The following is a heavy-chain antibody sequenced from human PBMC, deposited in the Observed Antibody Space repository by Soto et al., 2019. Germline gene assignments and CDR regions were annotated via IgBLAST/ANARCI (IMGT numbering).Heavy chain of an antibody. Sequence: GGSLRLSCAASGFTFSSYDMNWVRQAPGKGLEWVAVISYDGSNKYYADSVKGRFTISRDNSKNTLYLQMNSLRAEDTAVYYCAKVSPTIAVAGTLDYWGQGTLVTVSS. CDR2: ISYDGSNK. J-gene: IGHJ4*02. D-gene: IGHD6-19*01. V-gene: IGHV3-30*18. CDR3: AKVSPTIAVAGTLDY. CDR1: GFTFSSYD.